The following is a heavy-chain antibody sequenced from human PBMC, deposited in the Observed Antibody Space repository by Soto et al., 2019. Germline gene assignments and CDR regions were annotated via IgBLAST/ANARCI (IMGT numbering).Heavy chain of an antibody. Sequence: QVQLVQSGAEVKKPGASVKVSCKASGYTFTSYGISWVRQAPGQGLEWMGWISAYNGNTSYAQKFQGRVTMTTDTSTSTTSMEVRSLRSDDTAVYYCARERYGMERPSRGDYWGQGTLVTVSS. CDR2: ISAYNGNT. D-gene: IGHD1-1*01. CDR3: ARERYGMERPSRGDY. CDR1: GYTFTSYG. V-gene: IGHV1-18*04. J-gene: IGHJ4*02.